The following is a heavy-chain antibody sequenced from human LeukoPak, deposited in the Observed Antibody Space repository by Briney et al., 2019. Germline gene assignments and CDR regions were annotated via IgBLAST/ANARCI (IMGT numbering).Heavy chain of an antibody. D-gene: IGHD3-22*01. CDR2: IIPIFGTA. CDR3: ARDLGYYDMSYYFDY. CDR1: GGTFISYA. J-gene: IGHJ4*02. V-gene: IGHV1-69*01. Sequence: SVKVSCKASGGTFISYAISWVRQAPGQGLEWMGGIIPIFGTANYAQKFQGRVTITADESTSTAYMELSSLRSEDTAVYYCARDLGYYDMSYYFDYWGQGTLVTVSS.